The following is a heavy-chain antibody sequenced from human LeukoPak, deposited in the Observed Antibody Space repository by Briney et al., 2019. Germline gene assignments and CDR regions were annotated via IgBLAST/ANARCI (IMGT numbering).Heavy chain of an antibody. CDR1: GFIFSNYW. J-gene: IGHJ4*02. D-gene: IGHD6-19*01. CDR3: ARIRGSGCADF. CDR2: IKQDGSET. V-gene: IGHV3-7*01. Sequence: PGGSLRLSCAASGFIFSNYWMSWVRQAPGKGLEWVANIKQDGSETNYVDSVKGRFTISRDNAKNSLYLQMNSLRAEDTAVYYCARIRGSGCADFWGQGTLVTVSS.